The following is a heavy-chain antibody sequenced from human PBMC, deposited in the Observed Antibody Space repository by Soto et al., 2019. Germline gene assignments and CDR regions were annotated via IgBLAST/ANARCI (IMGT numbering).Heavy chain of an antibody. CDR2: IIPIFGTA. CDR3: ARVGEVVTAIGPYFDY. D-gene: IGHD2-21*02. J-gene: IGHJ4*02. Sequence: QVQLVQSGAEVKKPGSSVKVSCKASGGTFSSYAISWVRQAPGQGLEWMGGIIPIFGTANYTQKFQGRVTITADESTSTAYMELSSLRSEDTAVYYCARVGEVVTAIGPYFDYWGQGTLVTVSS. CDR1: GGTFSSYA. V-gene: IGHV1-69*01.